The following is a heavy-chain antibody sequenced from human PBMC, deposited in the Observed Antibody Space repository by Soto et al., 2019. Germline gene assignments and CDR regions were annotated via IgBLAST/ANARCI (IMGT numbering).Heavy chain of an antibody. CDR3: VACCTSTSNP. J-gene: IGHJ5*02. D-gene: IGHD2-8*01. CDR1: GLTFNTHW. CDR2: TKPDGSEK. Sequence: PGGSLRLSCAASGLTFNTHWMSWVRQAPGKGLEWVAHTKPDGSEKYYVDSARGRFTISRDNARNSLYLQMNSLRADDTALYYCVACCTSTSNPWGQGTPVTVSP. V-gene: IGHV3-7*01.